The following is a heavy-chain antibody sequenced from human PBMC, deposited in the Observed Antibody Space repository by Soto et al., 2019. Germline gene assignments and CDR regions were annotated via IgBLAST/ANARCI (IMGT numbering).Heavy chain of an antibody. CDR3: AREDTAMDYYYYGMDV. CDR1: GFTVSSNY. D-gene: IGHD5-18*01. Sequence: GGSLRLSCAASGFTVSSNYMSWVRQAPGKGLEWVSVIYSGGSTYYADSVKGRFTISRDNSKNTLYLQMNSLRAEDTAVYYCAREDTAMDYYYYGMDVWGQGTTVTVSS. V-gene: IGHV3-53*01. J-gene: IGHJ6*02. CDR2: IYSGGST.